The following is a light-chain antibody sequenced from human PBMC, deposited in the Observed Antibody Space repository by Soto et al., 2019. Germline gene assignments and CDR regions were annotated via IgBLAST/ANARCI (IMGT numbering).Light chain of an antibody. CDR2: GAS. Sequence: EIVLTQSPGTLSSSPGERATLSCRASQSVSSNYLAWYQQKPGQAPRLLIHGASNRATGIPDRFSGSGSGTDFTLTISRLEPEDFAVYYCQQYSNSPLTFGPGTKVD. J-gene: IGKJ3*01. V-gene: IGKV3-20*01. CDR1: QSVSSNY. CDR3: QQYSNSPLT.